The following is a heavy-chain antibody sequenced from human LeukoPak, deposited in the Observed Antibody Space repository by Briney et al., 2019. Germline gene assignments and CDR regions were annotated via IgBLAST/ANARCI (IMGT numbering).Heavy chain of an antibody. J-gene: IGHJ6*02. CDR2: INPKNGGT. CDR3: ARDLGDYGGYYGMDV. CDR1: GYTFTDYS. D-gene: IGHD4-23*01. Sequence: GASVKVSCKPSGYTFTDYSIHWLRQGPGQGREWIGWINPKNGGTNYAQTFQGRVTMTRDTSITTAYMELSSLRSDDTAVYYCARDLGDYGGYYGMDVWGQGTTVTVSS. V-gene: IGHV1-2*02.